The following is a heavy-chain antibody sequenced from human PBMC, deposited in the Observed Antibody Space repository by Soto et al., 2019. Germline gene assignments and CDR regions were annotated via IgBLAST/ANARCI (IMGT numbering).Heavy chain of an antibody. CDR1: GDTFSFYT. CDR3: APSYGSGNRALDY. V-gene: IGHV1-69*02. Sequence: QVQLVQSGAEVKKPGSSVKVSCKASGDTFSFYTINWVRQAPGLGLEWVGRINLILSMSNYAQKFPGRVTMTADKSANTAYMELRSLRSEDTAMYCCAPSYGSGNRALDYWGQGALVTVSS. D-gene: IGHD3-10*01. J-gene: IGHJ4*02. CDR2: INLILSMS.